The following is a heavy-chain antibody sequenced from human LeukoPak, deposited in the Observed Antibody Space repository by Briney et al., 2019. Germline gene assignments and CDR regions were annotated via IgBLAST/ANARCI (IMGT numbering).Heavy chain of an antibody. V-gene: IGHV3-48*02. J-gene: IGHJ4*02. CDR2: ISGSSSTI. D-gene: IGHD7-27*01. Sequence: GRSLTLSWAPSGSTFNRDSMKWVRQAPGKGLEWVSYISGSSSTIYYADSVKGRFTISRDNAKNSPYLQMNSLRDEDTAVYYCARDPGLDYWGQGTLVAVSS. CDR3: ARDPGLDY. CDR1: GSTFNRDS.